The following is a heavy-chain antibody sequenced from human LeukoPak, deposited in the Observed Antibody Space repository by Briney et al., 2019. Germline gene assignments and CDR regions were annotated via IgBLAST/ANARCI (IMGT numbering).Heavy chain of an antibody. Sequence: PGGSLRLSCAASGFTFSSYGMHWVRQAPGKGLEWVAFIRYDGSNKYYADSVKGRFTISRDNSKNTLYLQMNSLRAEDTAVYYCAKDHYDYVWGILQYYFDYWGQGTLVTVSS. J-gene: IGHJ4*02. CDR3: AKDHYDYVWGILQYYFDY. V-gene: IGHV3-30*02. D-gene: IGHD3-16*01. CDR1: GFTFSSYG. CDR2: IRYDGSNK.